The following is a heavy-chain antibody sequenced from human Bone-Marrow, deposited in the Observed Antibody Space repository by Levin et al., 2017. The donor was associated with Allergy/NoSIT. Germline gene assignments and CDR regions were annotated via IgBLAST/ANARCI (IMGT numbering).Heavy chain of an antibody. J-gene: IGHJ6*02. D-gene: IGHD3-9*01. CDR3: ARDWGIQNDVLKGYYPVRYHYGMDV. V-gene: IGHV1-69*04. Sequence: SVKVSCKASGGTFGHHAVSWVRQAPGQGLEWIGRYIPVLESATHAQKFQGRLTITWDQPTTTVFLELGSLTSADTAVYFCARDWGIQNDVLKGYYPVRYHYGMDVWGQGTTVTVSS. CDR1: GGTFGHHA. CDR2: YIPVLESA.